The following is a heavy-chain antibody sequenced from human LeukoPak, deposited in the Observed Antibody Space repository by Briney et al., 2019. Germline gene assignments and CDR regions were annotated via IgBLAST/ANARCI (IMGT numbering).Heavy chain of an antibody. D-gene: IGHD1-14*01. J-gene: IGHJ6*03. CDR1: GFTFSSYA. CDR2: ISGSADST. Sequence: GGSLRLSCAASGFTFSSYAMSWVRQAPGKGLEWVSAISGSADSTYYADSVKGRFTISRDNSKNTLYLQVNSLRAEDTAVYYCANPLPRYYYYYMDVWGKGTTVRVSS. V-gene: IGHV3-23*01. CDR3: ANPLPRYYYYYMDV.